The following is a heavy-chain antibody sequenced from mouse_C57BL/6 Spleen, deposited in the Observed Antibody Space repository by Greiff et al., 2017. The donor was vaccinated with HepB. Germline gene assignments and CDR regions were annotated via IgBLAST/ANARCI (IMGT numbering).Heavy chain of an antibody. J-gene: IGHJ2*01. CDR3: ARDSSLFDY. Sequence: QVQLQQPGAELVRPGTSVKLSCKASGYTFTSYWMHWVKQRPGQGLEWIGVIDPSDSYTNYNQKFKGKATFTVDTSSSTAYMQLSSLTSEDSAVYYCARDSSLFDYWGQGTTLTVSS. V-gene: IGHV1-59*01. CDR1: GYTFTSYW. D-gene: IGHD3-2*01. CDR2: IDPSDSYT.